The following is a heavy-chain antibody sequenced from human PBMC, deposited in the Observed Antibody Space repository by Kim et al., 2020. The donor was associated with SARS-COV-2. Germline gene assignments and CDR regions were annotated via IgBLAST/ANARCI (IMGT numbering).Heavy chain of an antibody. V-gene: IGHV4-59*13. D-gene: IGHD2-8*01. CDR1: GGSMRSYY. Sequence: SETLSLTCTVSGGSMRSYYWNWIRQVPGKGLEWIGYIFYSGATNYNPSFKTRVTMSVDMSDNQFSLRLTSVTAADTAVYYCATYSALMAGGGLFQYWGQGIPVTVSS. CDR2: IFYSGAT. CDR3: ATYSALMAGGGLFQY. J-gene: IGHJ4*02.